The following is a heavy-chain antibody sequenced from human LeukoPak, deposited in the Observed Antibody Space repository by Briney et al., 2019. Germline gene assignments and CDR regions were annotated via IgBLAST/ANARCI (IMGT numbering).Heavy chain of an antibody. CDR1: GFTFDDYG. D-gene: IGHD3-16*02. V-gene: IGHV3-20*04. CDR3: ARGGYRQLAYFDY. J-gene: IGHJ4*02. Sequence: GGSLRLSCEASGFTFDDYGMTWVRQVTGKGLEWISSINWNGGTTSYADSVKGRFTISRDNDKNFLYLQMNSLRTEDTALYYCARGGYRQLAYFDYWGQGALVTVSS. CDR2: INWNGGTT.